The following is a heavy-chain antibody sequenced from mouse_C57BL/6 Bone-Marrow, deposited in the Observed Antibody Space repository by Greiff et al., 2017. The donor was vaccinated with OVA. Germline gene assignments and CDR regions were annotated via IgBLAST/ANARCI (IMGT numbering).Heavy chain of an antibody. Sequence: QVQLKESGPGLVQPSQSLSITCTVSGFSLTSYGVHWVRQSPGKGLEWLGVIWSGGSTDYNAAFISRLSISKDNSKSQVFFKMNSLQADDTAIYYCARNAAQATAWFAYWGQGTLVTVSA. V-gene: IGHV2-2*01. D-gene: IGHD3-2*02. CDR2: IWSGGST. CDR1: GFSLTSYG. CDR3: ARNAAQATAWFAY. J-gene: IGHJ3*01.